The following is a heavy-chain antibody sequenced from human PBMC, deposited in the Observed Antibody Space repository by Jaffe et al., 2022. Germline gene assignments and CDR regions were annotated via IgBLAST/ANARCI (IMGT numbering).Heavy chain of an antibody. Sequence: QVQLQQWGAGLLKPSETLSLTCAVYGGSFSGYYWSWIRQPPGKGLEWIGEINHSGSTNYNPSLKSRVTISVDTSKNQFSLKLSSVTAADTAVYYCARSGYSSGWYVKDAFDIWGQGTMVTVSS. D-gene: IGHD6-19*01. CDR1: GGSFSGYY. V-gene: IGHV4-34*01. CDR3: ARSGYSSGWYVKDAFDI. J-gene: IGHJ3*02. CDR2: INHSGST.